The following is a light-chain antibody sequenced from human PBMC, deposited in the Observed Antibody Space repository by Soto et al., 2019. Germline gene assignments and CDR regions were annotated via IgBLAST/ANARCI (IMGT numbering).Light chain of an antibody. CDR2: GNS. CDR3: QSYDSRLSGYV. V-gene: IGLV1-40*01. CDR1: SSNTGAGYD. J-gene: IGLJ1*01. Sequence: QSVLTQPPSVSGAPGQRVTISCTGSSSNTGAGYDVNWYQQLPGAAPKFLIYGNSNRPSGVPDRFSGSKSGTSASLAITGLQAEDEADYYCQSYDSRLSGYVFGTGTKVTVL.